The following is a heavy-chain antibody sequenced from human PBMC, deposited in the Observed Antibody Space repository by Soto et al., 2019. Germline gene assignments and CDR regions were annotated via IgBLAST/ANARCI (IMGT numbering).Heavy chain of an antibody. D-gene: IGHD3-3*01. CDR2: ISGSGGST. CDR3: AKTLYDFWSGYYFWVPPYYYYGMDV. CDR1: GFTFSSYA. J-gene: IGHJ6*02. V-gene: IGHV3-23*01. Sequence: PGGSLRLSCAASGFTFSSYAMSWVRQAPGKGLEWVSAISGSGGSTYYADSVKGRFTISRDNSKNTLYLQMNSLRAEDTAVYYCAKTLYDFWSGYYFWVPPYYYYGMDVWGQGTTVTVSS.